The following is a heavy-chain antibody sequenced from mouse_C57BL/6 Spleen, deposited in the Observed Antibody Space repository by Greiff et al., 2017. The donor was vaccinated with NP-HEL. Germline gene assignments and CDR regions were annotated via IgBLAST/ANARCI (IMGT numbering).Heavy chain of an antibody. D-gene: IGHD2-3*01. Sequence: EVQLVESGGGLVQPGGSMKLSCAASGFTFSDAWMDWVRQSPEKGLEWVAEIRNKANNHATYYAESVKGRFTISRDDSKSSVYLQMNSLRAEDTGIYYCTRRDGYYVPYAMDYWGQGTSVTVSS. CDR3: TRRDGYYVPYAMDY. CDR2: IRNKANNHAT. CDR1: GFTFSDAW. J-gene: IGHJ4*01. V-gene: IGHV6-6*01.